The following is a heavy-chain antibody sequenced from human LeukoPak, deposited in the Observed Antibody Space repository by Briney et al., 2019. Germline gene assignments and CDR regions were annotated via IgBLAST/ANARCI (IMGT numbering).Heavy chain of an antibody. Sequence: GGSLRLSCAASGFTFGNYAMSGVRQAPGKGLEWVSGISGSGGSTYFADSVKGRFTISRDNSKNTLYLQMNSLRVEDTALYYCAKAAGYSSSWWDYWGQGTPVTVSS. CDR1: GFTFGNYA. CDR3: AKAAGYSSSWWDY. J-gene: IGHJ4*02. CDR2: ISGSGGST. V-gene: IGHV3-23*01. D-gene: IGHD6-13*01.